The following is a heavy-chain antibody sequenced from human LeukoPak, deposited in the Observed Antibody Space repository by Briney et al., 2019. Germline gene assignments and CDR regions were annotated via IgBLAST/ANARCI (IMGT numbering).Heavy chain of an antibody. CDR1: GFTFSSYA. CDR3: AKDLKYQLLHWFDP. CDR2: ISGSGGST. Sequence: QSGGSLRLSCAASGFTFSSYAMSWVRQAPGKGLEWVSAISGSGGSTYYADSVKGRFTISRDNSKNTLYLQTNSLRAEDTAVYYCAKDLKYQLLHWFDPWGQGTLVTVSS. D-gene: IGHD2-2*01. V-gene: IGHV3-23*01. J-gene: IGHJ5*02.